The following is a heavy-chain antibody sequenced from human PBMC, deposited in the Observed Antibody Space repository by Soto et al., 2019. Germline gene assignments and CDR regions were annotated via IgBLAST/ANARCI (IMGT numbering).Heavy chain of an antibody. CDR2: IYYSGST. CDR1: GGSISSYY. V-gene: IGHV4-59*08. CDR3: ARSMTTVVTLDY. Sequence: PSETLSLTCTVSGGSISSYYWSWVRQPPGKGLEWIGNIYYSGSTNYNPSLKSRVTISVDTSKNQFSLKLSSVTAADTAVYYCARSMTTVVTLDYWGQGTLVTVSS. J-gene: IGHJ4*02. D-gene: IGHD4-17*01.